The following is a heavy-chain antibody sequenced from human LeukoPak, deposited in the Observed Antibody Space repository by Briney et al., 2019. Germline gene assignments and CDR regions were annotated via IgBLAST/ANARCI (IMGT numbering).Heavy chain of an antibody. V-gene: IGHV3-23*01. D-gene: IGHD3-3*01. CDR3: AKRGVVIRVFLVGFHKEASYFES. J-gene: IGHJ4*02. CDR1: GITLSNYG. CDR2: ISGSGGGT. Sequence: GGSLRLSCAVSGITLSNYGTSWVRQAPGKGLEWVAGISGSGGGTSYADSVKGRFTISRDNAKNTLFLQMNSLRVEDTAVYFCAKRGVVIRVFLVGFHKEASYFESWGQGAQVTVSS.